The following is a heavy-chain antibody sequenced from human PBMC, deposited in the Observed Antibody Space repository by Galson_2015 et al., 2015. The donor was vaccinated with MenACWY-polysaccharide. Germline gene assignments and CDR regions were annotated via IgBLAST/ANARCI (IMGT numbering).Heavy chain of an antibody. D-gene: IGHD6-13*01. CDR1: GFTSSSYG. V-gene: IGHV3-30*02. CDR2: IRYDGRDK. J-gene: IGHJ4*02. CDR3: AKDRTAAASDGDY. Sequence: SLRLSCAASGFTSSSYGMHWVRQAPGKGLKWVAFIRYDGRDKYYADSVKGRFTLSRDNSKNTLYLQMDSLRAEDTAVYYCAKDRTAAASDGDYWGQGTLVTVSS.